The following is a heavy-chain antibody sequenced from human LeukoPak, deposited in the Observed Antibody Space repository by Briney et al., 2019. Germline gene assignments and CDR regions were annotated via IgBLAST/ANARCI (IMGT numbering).Heavy chain of an antibody. CDR2: ISYDGSNK. J-gene: IGHJ5*02. V-gene: IGHV3-30*01. Sequence: GGSLRLSCAASGFTFSSYAMHWVRQAPGKGLEWVAVISYDGSNKYYADSMKGRFTISRDNSKNTLYLQMNSLRAEDTAVYYCARESLNCSSTSCYRGFDPWGQGTLVTVSS. CDR1: GFTFSSYA. D-gene: IGHD2-2*01. CDR3: ARESLNCSSTSCYRGFDP.